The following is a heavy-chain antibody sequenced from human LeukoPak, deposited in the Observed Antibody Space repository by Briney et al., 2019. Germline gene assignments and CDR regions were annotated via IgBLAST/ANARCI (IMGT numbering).Heavy chain of an antibody. Sequence: PGGSLRLSCAASGFTFSSYAMSWVRQAPGKGLEWVSYISSSGNTIDYADSVKGRFTISRDNGKNSLYLQMNSLRAEDTAVYYCASCLHGYSGYSDYWGQGTLVTVSS. V-gene: IGHV3-48*04. D-gene: IGHD5-12*01. CDR2: ISSSGNTI. J-gene: IGHJ4*02. CDR3: ASCLHGYSGYSDY. CDR1: GFTFSSYA.